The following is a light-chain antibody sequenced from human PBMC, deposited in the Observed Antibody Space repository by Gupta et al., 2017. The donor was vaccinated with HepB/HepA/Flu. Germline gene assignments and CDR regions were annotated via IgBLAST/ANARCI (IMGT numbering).Light chain of an antibody. CDR1: QSVTKD. V-gene: IGKV3-15*01. CDR3: QQYNKWPPLT. Sequence: ELVMTQSPVILSVSPGERATVSCRASQSVTKDLAWYQQKDGQAPRLLIYGASVRAAGIPARFSGSGSGTEFTLTISSLQSEDFAVYYCQQYNKWPPLTFGGGTKVEIK. J-gene: IGKJ4*01. CDR2: GAS.